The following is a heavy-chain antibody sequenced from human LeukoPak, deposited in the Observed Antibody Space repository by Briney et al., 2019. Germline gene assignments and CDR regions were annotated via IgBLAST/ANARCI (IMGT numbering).Heavy chain of an antibody. Sequence: SETLSLTCAVPGGSINSGGYSWSWIRQPPGKGLEWIGYIYHSGSTYYNPSLKSRVTISVDRSKNQFSLKLSSVTAADTAVYYCAKTLGYCSSTSCYGRWFDPWGQGTLVTISS. V-gene: IGHV4-30-2*01. CDR3: AKTLGYCSSTSCYGRWFDP. J-gene: IGHJ5*02. CDR1: GGSINSGGYS. CDR2: IYHSGST. D-gene: IGHD2-2*01.